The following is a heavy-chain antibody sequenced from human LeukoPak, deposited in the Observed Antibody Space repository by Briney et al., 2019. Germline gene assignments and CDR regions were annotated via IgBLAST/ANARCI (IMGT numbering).Heavy chain of an antibody. CDR1: GFIFENFG. CDR3: VKGDWLDN. J-gene: IGHJ5*02. D-gene: IGHD1-26*01. Sequence: PGGSLRLSCSASGFIFENFGMHWVRQAPGKGLEWVSGINWNSSNIIYADSAKGRFTISRDNAKKSIYLQMNSLRIEDTALYYCVKGDWLDNWGQGTLVTVSS. V-gene: IGHV3-9*01. CDR2: INWNSSNI.